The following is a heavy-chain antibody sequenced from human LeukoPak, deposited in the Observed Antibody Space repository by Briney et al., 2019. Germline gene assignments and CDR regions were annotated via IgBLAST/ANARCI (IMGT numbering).Heavy chain of an antibody. V-gene: IGHV3-23*01. J-gene: IGHJ4*02. Sequence: GGSLRLSCAASGFTFSSYAMNWVRQAPGKGLEWVSIIHSVGDTFYADSVKGRFTISRDNSNNMVYLQMNSLTVEDTAVYYCARQGTGLDYWGQGTLVTVSS. CDR3: ARQGTGLDY. CDR2: IHSVGDT. CDR1: GFTFSSYA. D-gene: IGHD1-1*01.